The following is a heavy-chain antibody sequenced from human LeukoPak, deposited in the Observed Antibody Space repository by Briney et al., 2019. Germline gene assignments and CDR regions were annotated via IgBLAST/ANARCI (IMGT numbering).Heavy chain of an antibody. D-gene: IGHD1-14*01. V-gene: IGHV3-23*01. CDR2: ISGSDGST. CDR3: AKGTGNYYYYGMDV. Sequence: PGESLRLSCAASGFTFSSYAMSWVRQAPGKGLEWVSAISGSDGSTYYAGSVKGRFTISRDNSKNTLYLQMNSLRAEDTAVYYCAKGTGNYYYYGMDVWGQGTTVTVSS. J-gene: IGHJ6*02. CDR1: GFTFSSYA.